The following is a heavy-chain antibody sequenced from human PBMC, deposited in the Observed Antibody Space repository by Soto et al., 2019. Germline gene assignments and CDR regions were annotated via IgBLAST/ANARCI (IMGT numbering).Heavy chain of an antibody. Sequence: GASVKVSCKASGGTFSSYAISWVRQAPGQGLEWMGGIIPIFGTANYAQKFQGRVTITADESTSTAYMELSSLRSEDTAVYYCARDHDMFDSPPRSPQFYHGMDVWGQGTTVTVSS. D-gene: IGHD3-10*02. CDR1: GGTFSSYA. J-gene: IGHJ6*02. CDR3: ARDHDMFDSPPRSPQFYHGMDV. V-gene: IGHV1-69*13. CDR2: IIPIFGTA.